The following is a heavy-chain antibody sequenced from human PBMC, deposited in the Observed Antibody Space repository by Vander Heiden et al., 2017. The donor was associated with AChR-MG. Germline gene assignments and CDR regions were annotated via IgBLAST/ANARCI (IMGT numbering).Heavy chain of an antibody. Sequence: QVQLVESGGGVVQPGRSLRLSCAASRFPFSGYGMHWVRQAPGKGLEWVAVISYDGSNKYYADSVKGRFTISRDNSKNTLYLQMNSLRAEDTAVYYCAKDVSYYYDSSGYDNWGQGTLVTVSS. V-gene: IGHV3-30*18. J-gene: IGHJ4*02. CDR2: ISYDGSNK. CDR3: AKDVSYYYDSSGYDN. CDR1: RFPFSGYG. D-gene: IGHD3-22*01.